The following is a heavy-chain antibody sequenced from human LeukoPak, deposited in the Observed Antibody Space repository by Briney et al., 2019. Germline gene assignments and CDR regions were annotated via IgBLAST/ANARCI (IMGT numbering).Heavy chain of an antibody. V-gene: IGHV3-21*01. D-gene: IGHD3-3*01. CDR2: ISSSSSYI. CDR1: GFTFSSYS. Sequence: GGSLRLSCAASGFTFSSYSMNWVRQAPGKGLEWVSSISSSSSYIYYADSVKGRFTISRDNAKNSLYLQMNSLRAEDMAVYYCARVSESYYYYYMDVWGKGTTVTVSS. CDR3: ARVSESYYYYYMDV. J-gene: IGHJ6*03.